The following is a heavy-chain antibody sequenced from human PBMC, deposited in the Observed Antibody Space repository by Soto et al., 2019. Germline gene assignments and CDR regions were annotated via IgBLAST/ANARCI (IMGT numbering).Heavy chain of an antibody. Sequence: GGSLRLSCAASGFTFSSYAMHWVRQAPGKGLEWVAVISYDGGNKYYADSVKGRFTISRDNSKNTLYLQMNSLRAEDTAVYYCARGYAAVADQSVDYWGQGTLVTVSS. D-gene: IGHD6-19*01. V-gene: IGHV3-30-3*01. J-gene: IGHJ4*02. CDR2: ISYDGGNK. CDR3: ARGYAAVADQSVDY. CDR1: GFTFSSYA.